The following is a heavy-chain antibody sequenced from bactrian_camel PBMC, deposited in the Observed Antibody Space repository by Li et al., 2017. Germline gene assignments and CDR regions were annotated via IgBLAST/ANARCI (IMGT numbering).Heavy chain of an antibody. J-gene: IGHJ4*01. CDR1: LNGYSSAS. Sequence: HVQLVESGGGSVQAGGSLRLSCTASLNGYSSASIAWFRQVPGKEREGVAGIITPGGSTYYADSVKGRFRISQDNSKNTVVLQLNSLKPEDTAMYFCAAKTAWIVRSLASSAYPYWGQGTQVTV. CDR3: AAKTAWIVRSLASSAYPY. D-gene: IGHD1*01. V-gene: IGHV3S54*01. CDR2: IITPGGST.